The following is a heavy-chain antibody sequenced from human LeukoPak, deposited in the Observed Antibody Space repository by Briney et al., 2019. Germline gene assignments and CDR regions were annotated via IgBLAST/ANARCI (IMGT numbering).Heavy chain of an antibody. CDR1: GFTFSSYS. CDR3: ARSYTGYDL. CDR2: INSDSSAI. Sequence: PVGSLRLSCVASGFTFSSYSMNWVRQAPGKGLDWISGINSDSSAIYYADSVKGRFTISRDNAKNSLYLQMNSLRAEDTAVYYCARSYTGYDLWGQGTLVTVSS. V-gene: IGHV3-48*01. J-gene: IGHJ4*02. D-gene: IGHD5-12*01.